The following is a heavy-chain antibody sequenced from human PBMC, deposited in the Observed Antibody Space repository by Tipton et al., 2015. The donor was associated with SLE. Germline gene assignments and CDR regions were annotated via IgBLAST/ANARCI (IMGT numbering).Heavy chain of an antibody. CDR2: IYYSGST. V-gene: IGHV4-59*11. J-gene: IGHJ6*02. CDR1: GGTISSHY. D-gene: IGHD3-3*01. Sequence: TLSLTCTVSGGTISSHYWSWIRQPPGKGLEWIGYIYYSGSTNYNPSLKSRVTISVDTSKNQFSLKLSSVTAADTAVYYCAGSAYYDFWSGTYGYYYYGMDVWGQGTTVTVSS. CDR3: AGSAYYDFWSGTYGYYYYGMDV.